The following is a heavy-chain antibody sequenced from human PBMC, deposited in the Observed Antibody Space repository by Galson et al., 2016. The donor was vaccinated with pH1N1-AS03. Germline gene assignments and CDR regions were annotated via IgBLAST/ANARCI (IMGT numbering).Heavy chain of an antibody. Sequence: LSLTCTVSGDSLSSYFWNWIRRPPGKGLEWIGYVYYTGSVKYNPSLKSRVAISPDTSNNQFSLILKSVAAADTAVYYCARGRAPSPVTYYFDDWGQGTLVTVSS. J-gene: IGHJ4*02. CDR3: ARGRAPSPVTYYFDD. V-gene: IGHV4-59*01. CDR1: GDSLSSYF. CDR2: VYYTGSV.